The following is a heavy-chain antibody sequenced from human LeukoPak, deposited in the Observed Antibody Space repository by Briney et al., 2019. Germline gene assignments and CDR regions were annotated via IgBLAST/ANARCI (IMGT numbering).Heavy chain of an antibody. CDR1: GFTFDNYA. CDR2: ISVHGRST. CDR3: AKDFYSGSGTYCYV. D-gene: IGHD3-10*01. V-gene: IGHV3-43*02. Sequence: PGGSLRLSCAAYGFTFDNYAMHWVRQAPGKGLEWVSLISVHGRSTYYADSVKGRFTISRDNSKNSLYLQRNSLGTEETALYYCAKDFYSGSGTYCYVWGEGTLVTVSS. J-gene: IGHJ4*02.